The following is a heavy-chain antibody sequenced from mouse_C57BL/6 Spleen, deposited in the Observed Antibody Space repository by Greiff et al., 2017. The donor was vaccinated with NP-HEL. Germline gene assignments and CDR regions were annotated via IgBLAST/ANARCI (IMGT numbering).Heavy chain of an antibody. V-gene: IGHV14-1*01. CDR1: GFNIKDYY. CDR3: TGHITTPFAY. J-gene: IGHJ3*01. D-gene: IGHD1-1*01. CDR2: IDPEDGDT. Sequence: EVQLQQSGAELVRPGASVKLSCTASGFNIKDYYMHWVKQRPEQGLEWIGRIDPEDGDTEYAPKFQGKATMTADTSSNTAYRQLSSLTSEDTAVYYCTGHITTPFAYWGQRTLVTVSA.